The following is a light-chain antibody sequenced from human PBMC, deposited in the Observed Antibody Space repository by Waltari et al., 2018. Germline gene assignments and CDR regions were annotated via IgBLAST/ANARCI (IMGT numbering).Light chain of an antibody. J-gene: IGKJ2*01. V-gene: IGKV2-30*01. CDR3: MWGTHWPPMYT. CDR2: KVS. Sequence: TLGQPASISCRSSQSLVYSDGNTSLNWFQQRPGQSPRRLIYKVSSRDSGVPDRFSGSGSGTDFTLEISRVEAEDVAVYYCMWGTHWPPMYTFGQGTKLEIK. CDR1: QSLVYSDGNTS.